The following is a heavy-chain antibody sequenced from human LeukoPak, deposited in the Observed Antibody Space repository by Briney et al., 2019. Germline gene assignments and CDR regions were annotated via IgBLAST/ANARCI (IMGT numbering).Heavy chain of an antibody. CDR3: AKDSSVYYHDSRNFDY. D-gene: IGHD3-22*01. CDR2: IRFDGSNK. J-gene: IGHJ4*02. CDR1: TFTFSSYG. V-gene: IGHV3-30*02. Sequence: GGSLRLSCAASTFTFSSYGIHWVRQAPGKGLEWVAFIRFDGSNKYYADSVKGRFTISRDNSKNTLYLQMNSLRAEDTAVYYCAKDSSVYYHDSRNFDYWGQGTLVTVSS.